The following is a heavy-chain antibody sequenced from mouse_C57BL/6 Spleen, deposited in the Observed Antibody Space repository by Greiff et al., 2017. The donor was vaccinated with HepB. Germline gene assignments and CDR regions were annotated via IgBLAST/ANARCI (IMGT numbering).Heavy chain of an antibody. CDR2: ISYDGSN. CDR3: ARDSITTVVAPY. CDR1: GYSITSGYY. J-gene: IGHJ4*01. Sequence: EVQLQQSGPGLVKPSQSLSLTCSVTGYSITSGYYWNWIRQFPGNKLEWMGYISYDGSNNYNPSLKNRISITRDTSKNQFFLKLNSVTTEDTATYYCARDSITTVVAPYWGQGTSVTVSS. V-gene: IGHV3-6*01. D-gene: IGHD1-1*01.